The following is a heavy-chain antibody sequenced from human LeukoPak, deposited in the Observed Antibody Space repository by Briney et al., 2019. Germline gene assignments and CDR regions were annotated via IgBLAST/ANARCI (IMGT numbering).Heavy chain of an antibody. CDR2: ISSSGSTI. J-gene: IGHJ4*02. D-gene: IGHD6-13*01. CDR3: ARGFSSMCDY. CDR1: GFTFSRYE. V-gene: IGHV3-48*03. Sequence: PGGSLRLSCEASGFTFSRYEMNWVRQAPGKGLEWVSYISSSGSTIYYADSVKGRFTISRDNAKNSLYLQMNSLRAEDTAVYYCARGFSSMCDYWGQGTLVTVSS.